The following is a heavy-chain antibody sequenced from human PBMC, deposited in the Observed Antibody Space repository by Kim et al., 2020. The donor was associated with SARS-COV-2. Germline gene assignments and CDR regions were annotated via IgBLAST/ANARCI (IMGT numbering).Heavy chain of an antibody. J-gene: IGHJ4*02. D-gene: IGHD3-10*01. CDR2: ISDNGDNT. CDR1: GFTFSSYV. CDR3: AKDRVVRGLIIMEPGGDY. Sequence: GGSLRLSCAASGFTFSSYVMSWVRQAPGKGLEWVAAISDNGDNTYYADSVKGRFTISRDNSKNTLYLQMNSLRAEDTAVYYCAKDRVVRGLIIMEPGGDYWGQGTLVTVSS. V-gene: IGHV3-23*01.